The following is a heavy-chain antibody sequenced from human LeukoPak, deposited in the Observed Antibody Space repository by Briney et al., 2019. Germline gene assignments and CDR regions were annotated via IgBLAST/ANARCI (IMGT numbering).Heavy chain of an antibody. V-gene: IGHV4-59*12. Sequence: SETLSLTCTVSGGSISSYYWSWIRQPPGKGLEWIGYIYYSGSTNYNPSLKSRVTISVDTSKNQFSLKLSSVTAADTAVYYCARGGESTGNSSSWFLRYWGQGTLVTVSS. D-gene: IGHD6-13*01. CDR2: IYYSGST. J-gene: IGHJ4*02. CDR1: GGSISSYY. CDR3: ARGGESTGNSSSWFLRY.